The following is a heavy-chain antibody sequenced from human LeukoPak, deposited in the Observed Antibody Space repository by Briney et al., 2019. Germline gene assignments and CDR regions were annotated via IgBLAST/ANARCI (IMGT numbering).Heavy chain of an antibody. CDR1: GFTFSSYA. V-gene: IGHV3-30-3*01. D-gene: IGHD2-2*01. CDR2: ISYDGSNK. CDR3: ARDLASASCPCRWFDY. Sequence: PGGSLRLSCAASGFTFSSYAMHWVRQAPGKGLEWVAVISYDGSNKYYADSVKGRFTISRDNSKNTLYLQMNSLRAEDTAVYYCARDLASASCPCRWFDYWGQGTLVTVSS. J-gene: IGHJ5*01.